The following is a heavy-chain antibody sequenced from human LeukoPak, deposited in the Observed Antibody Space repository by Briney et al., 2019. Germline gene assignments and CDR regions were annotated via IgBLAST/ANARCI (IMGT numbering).Heavy chain of an antibody. CDR2: IYPGDSDT. D-gene: IGHD4-17*01. Sequence: GESLKISCKGSGYSFTSYWVGWVRQMPGKGLEWMGIIYPGDSDTRYSPSFQGQVTISADKSISTAYLQWSSLKASDTAMYYCARKIYGDYYYYYGMDVWGQGTTVTVSS. CDR1: GYSFTSYW. CDR3: ARKIYGDYYYYYGMDV. J-gene: IGHJ6*02. V-gene: IGHV5-51*01.